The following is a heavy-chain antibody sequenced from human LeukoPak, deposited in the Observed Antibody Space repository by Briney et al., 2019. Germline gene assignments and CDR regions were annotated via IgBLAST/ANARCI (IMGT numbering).Heavy chain of an antibody. V-gene: IGHV3-30-3*01. CDR1: GFTFSSYA. J-gene: IGHJ4*02. CDR2: ISYDGSNK. Sequence: GGSLRLSCAASGFTFSSYAMHWVRQAPGKGLEWVAVISYDGSNKYYADSVKGRFTISRDNSKNTLYLQMNSLRAEDTAVYYCARPYSYGPTLTWNFFDCWGQGTLVTVSS. CDR3: ARPYSYGPTLTWNFFDC. D-gene: IGHD5-18*01.